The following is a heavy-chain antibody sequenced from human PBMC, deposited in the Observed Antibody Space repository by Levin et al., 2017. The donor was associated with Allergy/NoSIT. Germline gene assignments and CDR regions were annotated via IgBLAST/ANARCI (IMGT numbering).Heavy chain of an antibody. CDR3: TTEYGCAFDV. Sequence: GESLKISCAASGFTFSNAWMSWVRQAPGKGLEWVGRIRGKAAGGTIDYAAPVKGRFTISRDDSKNSFYLQMSSLKTEDTGVYYCTTEYGCAFDVWGRGTRVTVSS. D-gene: IGHD4-17*01. CDR2: IRGKAAGGTI. V-gene: IGHV3-15*01. CDR1: GFTFSNAW. J-gene: IGHJ3*01.